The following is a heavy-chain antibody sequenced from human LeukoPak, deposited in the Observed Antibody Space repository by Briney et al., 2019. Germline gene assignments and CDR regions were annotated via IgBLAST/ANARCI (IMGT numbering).Heavy chain of an antibody. CDR2: IHYSGVT. CDR3: VKAAPGPHDAFDI. Sequence: SGTLSLTCTVSGGSISSYYWNWIRQPPGKGLEWIGDIHYSGVTNYNPSLKSRVTISLDTSKKQFSLKLSSVTAADTAVYFCVKAAPGPHDAFDIWGQGTVVTVSS. J-gene: IGHJ3*02. CDR1: GGSISSYY. D-gene: IGHD6-6*01. V-gene: IGHV4-59*08.